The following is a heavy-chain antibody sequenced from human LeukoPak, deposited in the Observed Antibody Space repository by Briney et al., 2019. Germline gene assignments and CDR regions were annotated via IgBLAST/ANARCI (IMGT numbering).Heavy chain of an antibody. CDR1: GYTFTSYY. CDR3: ARDQYCSGGSCHDAFDI. Sequence: ASVKVSCKASGYTFTSYYMHWVRQAPGQGLEWMGIINPSGGSTSYAQKFQGRVTMTRDTSTSTVHMELSSLRSEDTAVYYCARDQYCSGGSCHDAFDIWGQGTMVTVSS. D-gene: IGHD2-15*01. V-gene: IGHV1-46*01. CDR2: INPSGGST. J-gene: IGHJ3*02.